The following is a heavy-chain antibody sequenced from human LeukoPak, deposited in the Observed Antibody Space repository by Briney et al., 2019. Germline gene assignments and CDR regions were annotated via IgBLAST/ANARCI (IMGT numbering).Heavy chain of an antibody. CDR3: SRCMVLGHGWCNRFDP. CDR2: IRIGGGGT. Sequence: PGGSLRLSCAASGCDLTTYAMTWVRQAPAKGLEWVASIRIGGGGTYYADSVKGRFTISRDNSENTLHLQMNNLTVEDTAGYFCSRCMVLGHGWCNRFDPWGQGPRVIVSS. J-gene: IGHJ5*02. CDR1: GCDLTTYA. D-gene: IGHD6-13*01. V-gene: IGHV3-23*01.